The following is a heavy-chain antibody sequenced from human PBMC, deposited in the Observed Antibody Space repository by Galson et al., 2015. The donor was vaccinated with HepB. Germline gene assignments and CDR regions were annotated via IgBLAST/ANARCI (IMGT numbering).Heavy chain of an antibody. CDR1: GGTFSGYA. D-gene: IGHD3-3*01. CDR3: ARDRLFGVVYYFDD. Sequence: SVKVSCKASGGTFSGYAISWVRQAPGHGLEWMGGIIPILGTTNYAQNFQGRVTITADESTSTAYMELSSLRSDDTAVYYCARDRLFGVVYYFDDWGQGTLVTVSS. J-gene: IGHJ4*02. CDR2: IIPILGTT. V-gene: IGHV1-69*13.